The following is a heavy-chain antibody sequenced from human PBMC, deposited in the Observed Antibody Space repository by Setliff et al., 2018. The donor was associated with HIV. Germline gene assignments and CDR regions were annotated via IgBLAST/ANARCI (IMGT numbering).Heavy chain of an antibody. CDR2: IYSDGST. J-gene: IGHJ4*02. V-gene: IGHV3-66*02. Sequence: GGSLRLSCEASGFTVSSSYMAWVRQAPGKGLEWVSTIYSDGSTYHRDSVKGRFTLSRDNSKNTVYLQVGSQRPDDTAMYYCARSRPYNSALDNWGQGTLVTVSS. CDR3: ARSRPYNSALDN. D-gene: IGHD6-25*01. CDR1: GFTVSSSY.